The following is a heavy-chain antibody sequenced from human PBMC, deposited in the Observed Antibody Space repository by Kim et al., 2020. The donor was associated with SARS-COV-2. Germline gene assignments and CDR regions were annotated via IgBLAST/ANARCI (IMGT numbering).Heavy chain of an antibody. Sequence: SETLSLTCTVSGGSISSGDYYWSWIRQPPGKGLEWIGYIYYSGSTYYNPSLKSRVTISVDTSKNQFSLKLSSVTAADTAVYYCAREGSSWERNWFDPWGQGTLVTVSS. CDR2: IYYSGST. CDR1: GGSISSGDYY. D-gene: IGHD6-13*01. V-gene: IGHV4-30-4*01. CDR3: AREGSSWERNWFDP. J-gene: IGHJ5*02.